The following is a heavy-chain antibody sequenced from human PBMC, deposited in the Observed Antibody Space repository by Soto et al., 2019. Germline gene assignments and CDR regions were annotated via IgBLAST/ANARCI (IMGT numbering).Heavy chain of an antibody. CDR2: IRSKAYGGTT. J-gene: IGHJ3*02. V-gene: IGHV3-49*03. CDR1: GFTFGDYA. Sequence: GGSLRLSCTASGFTFGDYAMSWFRQAPGKGLEWVGFIRSKAYGGTTEYAASVKGRFTISRDDSKSIAYLQMNSLKTEDTAVYYCTRDTAMEHNDAFDIWGQGTMVTVSS. D-gene: IGHD5-18*01. CDR3: TRDTAMEHNDAFDI.